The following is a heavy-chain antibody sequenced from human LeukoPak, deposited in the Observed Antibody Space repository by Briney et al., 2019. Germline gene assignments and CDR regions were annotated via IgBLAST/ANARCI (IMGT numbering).Heavy chain of an antibody. Sequence: ASVKVSCKASGGTFSSYAISWVRQAPGQGLGWMGWISAYNGNTNYAQKFQGRVTMTTDTSTSTAYMELRSLRSDDTAVYYCARVSYCSSTSCSYYYYGMDVWGQGTTVTVSS. CDR3: ARVSYCSSTSCSYYYYGMDV. D-gene: IGHD2-2*01. CDR2: ISAYNGNT. J-gene: IGHJ6*02. V-gene: IGHV1-18*01. CDR1: GGTFSSYA.